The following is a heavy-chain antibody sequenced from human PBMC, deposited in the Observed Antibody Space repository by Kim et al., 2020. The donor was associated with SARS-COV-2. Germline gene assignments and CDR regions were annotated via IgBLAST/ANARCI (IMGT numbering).Heavy chain of an antibody. CDR2: IASGGDRT. J-gene: IGHJ3*02. CDR1: GFTFSSFS. Sequence: GGSLRLSCAASGFTFSSFSMAWVRQAPGKGLEWVSTIASGGDRTYYAESVKGRFTVSRDNYKNALYLQLNSLRVDDTAVYYCAKSSAFDIWGQGTLVTV. CDR3: AKSSAFDI. V-gene: IGHV3-23*01.